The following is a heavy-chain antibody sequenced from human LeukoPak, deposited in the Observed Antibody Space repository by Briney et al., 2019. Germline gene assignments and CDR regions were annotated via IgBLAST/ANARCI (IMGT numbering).Heavy chain of an antibody. V-gene: IGHV1-69*05. Sequence: SVKVSCKASGGTFSSYAISWVRQAPGQGLEWMGGIIPIFGTANYAQKFQGRVTITTDESTSTAYMELSSLRSEDTVVYYCARGIILYGDYTSFDYWGQGTLVTVSS. CDR1: GGTFSSYA. D-gene: IGHD4-17*01. CDR2: IIPIFGTA. CDR3: ARGIILYGDYTSFDY. J-gene: IGHJ4*02.